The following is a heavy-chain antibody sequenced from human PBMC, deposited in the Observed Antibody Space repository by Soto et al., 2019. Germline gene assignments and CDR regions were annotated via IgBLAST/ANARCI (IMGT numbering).Heavy chain of an antibody. V-gene: IGHV5-51*01. Sequence: PGESLKISCKGSGYSFTSYWNGWVRQMPGKGLEWMGIIYPGDSDTRYSPSFQGQVTISADKSISTAYLQWSSLKASDTAVYYCARSGYYWLYYFDYWGQGTLVTVSS. D-gene: IGHD2-8*01. J-gene: IGHJ4*02. CDR3: ARSGYYWLYYFDY. CDR1: GYSFTSYW. CDR2: IYPGDSDT.